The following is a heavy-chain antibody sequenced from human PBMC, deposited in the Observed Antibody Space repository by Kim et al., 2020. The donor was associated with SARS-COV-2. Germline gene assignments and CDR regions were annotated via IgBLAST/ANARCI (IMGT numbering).Heavy chain of an antibody. CDR3: AMTYYYGSGSYRGPFDY. Sequence: SETLSLTCTVSGGSISSSSYYCGWIRQPPGKGLEWIGSIYYSGSTYYNPSLKSRVTISVDTSKNQFSLKLSSVTAADTAVYYCAMTYYYGSGSYRGPFDYWGQGTLVTVSS. V-gene: IGHV4-39*01. CDR2: IYYSGST. D-gene: IGHD3-10*01. CDR1: GGSISSSSYY. J-gene: IGHJ4*02.